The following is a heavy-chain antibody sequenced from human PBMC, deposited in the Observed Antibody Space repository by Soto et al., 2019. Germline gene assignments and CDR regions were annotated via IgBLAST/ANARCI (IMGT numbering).Heavy chain of an antibody. J-gene: IGHJ4*02. D-gene: IGHD3-10*01. V-gene: IGHV3-74*01. CDR1: GFTFSSYW. CDR2: INTDGSGT. Sequence: GGSLRLSCAASGFTFSSYWMHWVRQAPGKGLVWVSQINTDGSGTTYADSVTGRFTISRDNAKSTLSLQMNSLRADDTAVYCCVRDGASGEWDYWGQGILVTVSS. CDR3: VRDGASGEWDY.